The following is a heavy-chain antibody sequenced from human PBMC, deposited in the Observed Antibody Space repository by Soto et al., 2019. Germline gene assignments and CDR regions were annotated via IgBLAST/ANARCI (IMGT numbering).Heavy chain of an antibody. Sequence: PGGSLRLSCAASGFTFSNAWMNWVRQAPGNGLEWVGRIKSKTDGGTTDYAAPVKGRFTISRDDSKNTLYLQMNSLKTEDTAVYYCTTDPCSSTSCYAKHYYYYYGMDVWGQGTTVTVSS. V-gene: IGHV3-15*07. D-gene: IGHD2-2*01. CDR2: IKSKTDGGTT. CDR3: TTDPCSSTSCYAKHYYYYYGMDV. CDR1: GFTFSNAW. J-gene: IGHJ6*02.